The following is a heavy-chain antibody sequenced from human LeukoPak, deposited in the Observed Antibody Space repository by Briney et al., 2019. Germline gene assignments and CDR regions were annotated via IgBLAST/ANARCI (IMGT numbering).Heavy chain of an antibody. CDR3: ARGPIQLWIHNVMDV. D-gene: IGHD5-18*01. CDR2: LRRKTYRGTT. V-gene: IGHV3-49*03. J-gene: IGHJ6*02. CDR1: GFTFGDHA. Sequence: GGSLRLSCTGSGFTFGDHAMSWFRQAPGTGLEWFAFLRRKTYRGTTEYAASVKGRFTISRDDSASIAYLQMNSLRTEDTAVYYCARGPIQLWIHNVMDVWGQGTTVTVSS.